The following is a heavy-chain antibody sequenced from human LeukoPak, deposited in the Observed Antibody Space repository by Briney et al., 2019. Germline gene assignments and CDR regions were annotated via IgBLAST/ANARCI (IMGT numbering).Heavy chain of an antibody. V-gene: IGHV3-66*01. J-gene: IGHJ4*02. CDR3: AGDVDCGGDCLVFDY. D-gene: IGHD2-21*02. CDR1: GFTVSTNY. CDR2: IYSGGST. Sequence: GGSLRLSCAASGFTVSTNYMSWVRQAPGKGLEWVSVIYSGGSTYYADSVKGRFTMSRDNSKNTLYLQMNTLRAEDTAVYYCAGDVDCGGDCLVFDYWGQGTLVTVSS.